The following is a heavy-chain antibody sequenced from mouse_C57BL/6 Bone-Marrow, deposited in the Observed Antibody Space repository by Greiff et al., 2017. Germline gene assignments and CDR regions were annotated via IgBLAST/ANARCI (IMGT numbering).Heavy chain of an antibody. CDR1: GYTFTGYW. J-gene: IGHJ4*01. CDR2: ILPGSGST. D-gene: IGHD1-1*01. Sequence: QVQLQQSGAELMKPGASVKLSCKATGYTFTGYWIEWVKQRPGHGLEWIGEILPGSGSTNYNEKFKGKATFTADTSSNTAYMKLSSLTTEDSDIYYSARGGIPITTDYAMDYWGQGTSVTVSS. CDR3: ARGGIPITTDYAMDY. V-gene: IGHV1-9*01.